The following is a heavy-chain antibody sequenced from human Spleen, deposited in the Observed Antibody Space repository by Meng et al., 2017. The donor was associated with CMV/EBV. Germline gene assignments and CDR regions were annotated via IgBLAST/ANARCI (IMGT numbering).Heavy chain of an antibody. CDR3: ARVDSPVVVAASWGLQFDP. CDR1: GYTFSGYY. D-gene: IGHD2-15*01. V-gene: IGHV1-2*02. CDR2: INPNSGGT. J-gene: IGHJ5*02. Sequence: ASVKVSCKASGYTFSGYYMHWVRQAPGQGLEWMGWINPNSGGTNYAQKFQGRVTMTRGTSITTVYMELSRLRSDDTAVYYCARVDSPVVVAASWGLQFDPWGQGTLVTVSS.